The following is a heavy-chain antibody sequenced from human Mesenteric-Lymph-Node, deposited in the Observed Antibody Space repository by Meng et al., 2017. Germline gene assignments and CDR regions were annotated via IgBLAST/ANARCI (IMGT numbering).Heavy chain of an antibody. V-gene: IGHV4-4*02. Sequence: QVQLEVSGPGPVKLSQTLSLTGTVSCGSISSSNGGRWGRQPPGKGLEWIGEIYHSGSTNYNPSLKSRVTISVDKSKNQFSLKLSSVTAADTAVYYCARAVYCGGDCYPFDYWGQGTLVTVSS. D-gene: IGHD2-21*02. CDR3: ARAVYCGGDCYPFDY. CDR1: CGSISSSNG. CDR2: IYHSGST. J-gene: IGHJ4*02.